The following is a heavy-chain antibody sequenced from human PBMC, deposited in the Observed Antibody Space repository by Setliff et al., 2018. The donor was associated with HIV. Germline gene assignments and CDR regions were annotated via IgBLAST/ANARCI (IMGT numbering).Heavy chain of an antibody. D-gene: IGHD3-22*01. J-gene: IGHJ4*02. V-gene: IGHV1-3*03. CDR1: GYTFTNYA. CDR2: INVGKGDT. Sequence: GASVKVSCKASGYTFTNYAIHWVRQAPGQSLEWMGWINVGKGDTKYSQELQGRVTITADESTSIAYMELSSLRSEDTAVYYCARETEVKAYYDSSGSWGLGYWGQGTLVTVSS. CDR3: ARETEVKAYYDSSGSWGLGY.